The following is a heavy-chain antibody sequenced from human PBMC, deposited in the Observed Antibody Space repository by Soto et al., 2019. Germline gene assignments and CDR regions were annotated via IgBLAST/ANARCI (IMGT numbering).Heavy chain of an antibody. D-gene: IGHD2-15*01. J-gene: IGHJ4*02. CDR2: IYYSGST. CDR1: GGSISSSSYY. CDR3: ARHTPAISISDH. Sequence: QLQLQESGPGLVKPSETLSLTCTGSGGSISSSSYYWGWIRQPPGKGLEWIGSIYYSGSTYYNPSLKSRVTISVDTSKNHFSLKLSSVTAADTAVYYCARHTPAISISDHWGQGTLVTVSS. V-gene: IGHV4-39*01.